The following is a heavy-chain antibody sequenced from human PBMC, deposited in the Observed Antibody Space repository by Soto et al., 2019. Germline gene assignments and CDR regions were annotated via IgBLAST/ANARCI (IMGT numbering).Heavy chain of an antibody. Sequence: SETLSLTCTVSGYSISSGYYWGWIRQPPGKGLEWIGSIYHSGSTYYNPSLKSQVTISVDTSKNQFSLKLSSVTAADTAVYYCARVGLLAGLIRFLEWPYYFDYWGQGTLVTVSS. V-gene: IGHV4-38-2*02. CDR3: ARVGLLAGLIRFLEWPYYFDY. CDR2: IYHSGST. D-gene: IGHD3-3*01. CDR1: GYSISSGYY. J-gene: IGHJ4*02.